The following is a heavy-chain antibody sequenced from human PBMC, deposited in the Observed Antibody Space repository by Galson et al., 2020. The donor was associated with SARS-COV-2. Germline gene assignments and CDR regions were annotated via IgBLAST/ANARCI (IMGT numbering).Heavy chain of an antibody. V-gene: IGHV3-53*01. CDR2: IYSGGST. D-gene: IGHD2-15*01. J-gene: IGHJ4*02. Sequence: GGSLRLSCAASEFTVSSNYMSWVRQAPGKGLEWVSVIYSGGSTYYADSVKGRFTISRDNSKNTLYLQMNSLRAEDAAVYYFARAPYGGNAEFFGYWGKGILVTISS. CDR1: EFTVSSNY. CDR3: ARAPYGGNAEFFGY.